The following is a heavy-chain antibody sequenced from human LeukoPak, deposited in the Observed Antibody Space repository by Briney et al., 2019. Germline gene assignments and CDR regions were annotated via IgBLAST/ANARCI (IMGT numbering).Heavy chain of an antibody. Sequence: GGSLRLSCVVSGFTFSSYVVGWVRQAPGKGLEWVSVTSSSGDRTFYADSVKGRFTISRDNSKNTLYLQMNSLRVEDTAIYYCVKGGSGSYYDRFDYWGQGTLVTVSS. V-gene: IGHV3-23*01. CDR1: GFTFSSYV. CDR2: TSSSGDRT. D-gene: IGHD1-26*01. CDR3: VKGGSGSYYDRFDY. J-gene: IGHJ4*02.